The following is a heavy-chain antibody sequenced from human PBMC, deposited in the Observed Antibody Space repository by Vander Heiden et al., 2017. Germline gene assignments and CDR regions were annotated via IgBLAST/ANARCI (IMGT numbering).Heavy chain of an antibody. CDR3: VKDITGTTEGRFDC. J-gene: IGHJ4*02. D-gene: IGHD1-7*01. CDR2: ISWNSRNV. Sequence: EVQLVESGGGMVQPGRYLRLSCVASGFTFGDHAMQWVRQAPGKGLEWVSGISWNSRNVGYADSVRGRFTISRDNAKNSLYLQMNSLRPEDTALYYCVKDITGTTEGRFDCWGQGTLVTVSS. V-gene: IGHV3-9*01. CDR1: GFTFGDHA.